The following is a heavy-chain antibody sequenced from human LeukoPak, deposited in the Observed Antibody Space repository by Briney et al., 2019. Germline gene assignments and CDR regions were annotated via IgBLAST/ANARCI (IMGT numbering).Heavy chain of an antibody. V-gene: IGHV3-7*01. CDR3: ARETGELPNDY. CDR1: GFTFRSYW. CDR2: IKQDGSEK. J-gene: IGHJ4*02. D-gene: IGHD1-26*01. Sequence: GGSLRLSCAASGFTFRSYWMTWVRQAPGKGLEWVANIKQDGSEKHYVDSVRGRFTISRDNTKNSLYLQMNSLRAEDTAVYYCARETGELPNDYWGQGTLVTVSS.